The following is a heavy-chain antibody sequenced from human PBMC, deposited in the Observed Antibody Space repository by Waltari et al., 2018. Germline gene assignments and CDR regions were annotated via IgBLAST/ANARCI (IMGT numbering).Heavy chain of an antibody. CDR1: GGTFSSYA. Sequence: QVQLVQSGAEVKKPGSSVKVSCKASGGTFSSYALSWVRQAPGQGLEWMGGIIPIFGTANYAQRVQGRVTMTADESTSTAYMELGSLRSEDTAVYYCAGRGNGRLHFDYWGQGTLVTVSS. CDR2: IIPIFGTA. V-gene: IGHV1-69*13. D-gene: IGHD1-26*01. CDR3: AGRGNGRLHFDY. J-gene: IGHJ4*02.